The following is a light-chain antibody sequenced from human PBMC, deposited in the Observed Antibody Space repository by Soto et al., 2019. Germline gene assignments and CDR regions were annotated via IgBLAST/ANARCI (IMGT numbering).Light chain of an antibody. J-gene: IGLJ1*01. Sequence: QSVLTQPPSASGTPGQRVTISCSGSSSNIGSNTVNWYQQLPGTAPKLLIYSINQRPSGVPDRFSGSKSGTSASLAISGLQSEDEADFYCAAWDDSLNVPVYVFGTGTKVTVL. CDR3: AAWDDSLNVPVYV. CDR2: SIN. CDR1: SSNIGSNT. V-gene: IGLV1-44*01.